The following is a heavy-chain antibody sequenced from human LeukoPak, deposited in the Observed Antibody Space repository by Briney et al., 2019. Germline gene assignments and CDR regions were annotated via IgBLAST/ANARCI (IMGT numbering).Heavy chain of an antibody. CDR2: MSTNGGST. Sequence: GGSLRLSFSASGFSLRNSAIHWLPQAPGKGAEYVSGMSTNGGSTYYSDSVKGRFTISRDNSKNTLYLRTRSLRVEDTAVYYCVSHWIHPAYWGQGTLVTVSS. D-gene: IGHD1-1*01. J-gene: IGHJ4*02. CDR1: GFSLRNSA. CDR3: VSHWIHPAY. V-gene: IGHV3-64D*09.